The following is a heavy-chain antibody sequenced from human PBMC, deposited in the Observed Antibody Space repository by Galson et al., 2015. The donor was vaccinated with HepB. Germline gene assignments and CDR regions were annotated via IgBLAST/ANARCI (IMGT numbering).Heavy chain of an antibody. V-gene: IGHV3-7*03. Sequence: SLRLSCAASGFTFSSYWMSWVRQAPGKGLEWVANIKQDGSEKYYVDSVKGRFTISRDNAKNSLYLQMNSLRAEDTAVYYCARYYDSSGYYFGFDYWGQGTLVTVSS. CDR2: IKQDGSEK. CDR3: ARYYDSSGYYFGFDY. J-gene: IGHJ4*02. CDR1: GFTFSSYW. D-gene: IGHD3-22*01.